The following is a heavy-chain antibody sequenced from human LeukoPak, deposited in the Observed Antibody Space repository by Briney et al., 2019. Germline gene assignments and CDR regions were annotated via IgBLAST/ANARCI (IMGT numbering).Heavy chain of an antibody. D-gene: IGHD1-1*01. CDR2: ISYDGSNK. Sequence: PGGSLRLSCAASGFTFSSYAMHWVRQAPGKGLEWVAVISYDGSNKYYADSVKGRFTISRDNSKNTLYLQLTSLRAEDTAIFYCAKADPGTGAFDNWGQGTLVTVSS. CDR1: GFTFSSYA. CDR3: AKADPGTGAFDN. V-gene: IGHV3-30-3*01. J-gene: IGHJ4*02.